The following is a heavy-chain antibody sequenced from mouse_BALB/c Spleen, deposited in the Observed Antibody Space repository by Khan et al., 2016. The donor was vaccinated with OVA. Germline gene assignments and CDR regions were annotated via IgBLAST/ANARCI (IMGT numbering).Heavy chain of an antibody. CDR1: GYTFTDFT. CDR2: INTYYGDV. Sequence: QVQLKQSGAELVRPGVSVKISCKGSGYTFTDFTMHWVKQSHAKSLEWIGVINTYYGDVTYNQKFKGKATMTVDKSSSTVYMELARLTSEDSAIYYCTGGGGSRFAYWGQGTLVTVSA. V-gene: IGHV1S137*01. CDR3: TGGGGSRFAY. J-gene: IGHJ3*01.